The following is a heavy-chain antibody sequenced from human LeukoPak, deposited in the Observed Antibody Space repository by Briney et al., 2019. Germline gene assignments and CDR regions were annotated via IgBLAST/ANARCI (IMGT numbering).Heavy chain of an antibody. D-gene: IGHD2-15*01. CDR3: STEDKYCSGANCGKY. Sequence: ASVTVALKNSGYTFTNYYDYWVRQAPAQGQEWMGDMVPDSGGGDYDQNFRGRVTMTRDKSISTVYMELSSLRSDDTAVYYCSTEDKYCSGANCGKYWGEGTLVTVSS. CDR2: MVPDSGGG. J-gene: IGHJ4*02. V-gene: IGHV1-2*02. CDR1: GYTFTNYY.